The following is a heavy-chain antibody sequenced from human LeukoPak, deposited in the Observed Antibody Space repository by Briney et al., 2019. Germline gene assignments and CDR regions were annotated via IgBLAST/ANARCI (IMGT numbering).Heavy chain of an antibody. J-gene: IGHJ3*02. CDR2: ISYDGSNK. V-gene: IGHV3-30-3*01. CDR3: ARDRGENEGGAFDI. D-gene: IGHD1-1*01. CDR1: GFTFSSYA. Sequence: GGSLRLSCAASGFTFSSYAMHWVRQAPGKGLEWVAVISYDGSNKYYADSVKGRFTISRDNSKNTLYLQMNSLRAEDTAVYYCARDRGENEGGAFDIWGQGTMVTVSS.